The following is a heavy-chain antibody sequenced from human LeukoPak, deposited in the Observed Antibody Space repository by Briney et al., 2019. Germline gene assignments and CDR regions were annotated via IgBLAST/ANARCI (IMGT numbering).Heavy chain of an antibody. J-gene: IGHJ3*02. Sequence: SVKVSCKASGGTFSSYAISWVRQAPGQGLEWMGGIIPIFGTANYAQKFQGRVTITADESTSTAYMELSGLRSEDTAVYYCAKTYPIDAFDIWGQGTMVTVSS. V-gene: IGHV1-69*01. CDR1: GGTFSSYA. CDR2: IIPIFGTA. CDR3: AKTYPIDAFDI.